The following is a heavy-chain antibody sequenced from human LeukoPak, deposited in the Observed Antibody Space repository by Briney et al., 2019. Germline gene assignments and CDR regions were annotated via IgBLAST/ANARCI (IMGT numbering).Heavy chain of an antibody. CDR1: GFTFSSYG. D-gene: IGHD2-15*01. CDR3: ARGAGYCSGGSCYFQFFDY. Sequence: GGSLRLSCAASGFTFSSYGMHWVRQAPGKGLEWVAVIWYDGSNKYYADSVKGRFTISRDNSKNTLYLQKNSLRAEDTAVYYCARGAGYCSGGSCYFQFFDYWGQGTLVTVSS. V-gene: IGHV3-33*01. J-gene: IGHJ4*02. CDR2: IWYDGSNK.